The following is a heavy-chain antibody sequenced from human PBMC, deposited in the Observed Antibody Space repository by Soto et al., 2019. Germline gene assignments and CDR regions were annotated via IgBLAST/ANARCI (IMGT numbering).Heavy chain of an antibody. CDR1: GYSINSGHY. D-gene: IGHD3-22*01. CDR3: EKDPHYYENIDSSDF. CDR2: VFHSGTT. J-gene: IGHJ4*02. V-gene: IGHV4-38-2*02. Sequence: NPSETLSLTCTVSGYSINSGHYWGWIRQPPGKGLEWIGSVFHSGTTYYIPSLRSRVTISVDTSKNQFSLDLKSVTAADTAVYYCEKDPHYYENIDSSDFWGRGTLVTVSS.